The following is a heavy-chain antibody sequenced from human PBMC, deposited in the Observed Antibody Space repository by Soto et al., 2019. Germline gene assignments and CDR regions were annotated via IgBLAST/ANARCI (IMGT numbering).Heavy chain of an antibody. V-gene: IGHV3-53*01. D-gene: IGHD1-1*01. CDR3: ARDHTGRNGDY. CDR2: IYSGGST. J-gene: IGHJ4*02. CDR1: GFTVSSNY. Sequence: EVQLVESGGGLIQPGGSLRLSCAASGFTVSSNYMSWVRQAPGKGLEWVSVIYSGGSTYYADSVKGRFTISRDNSKNTLYLQMNSLRVEDTAVYYCARDHTGRNGDYWGQGTLVTVSS.